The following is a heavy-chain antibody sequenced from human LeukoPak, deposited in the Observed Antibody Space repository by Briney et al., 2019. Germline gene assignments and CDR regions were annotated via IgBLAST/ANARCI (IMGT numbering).Heavy chain of an antibody. Sequence: GGSLRLSCAASGFTFSSYGMTWVRQAPGKGLEWVSYISSSSSTIYYADSVKGRFTISRDNAKNSLYLQLNSLGAEDTAVYYCAKDLGYCSGGSCSYYYYYMDVWGKGTTVTISS. D-gene: IGHD2-15*01. J-gene: IGHJ6*03. V-gene: IGHV3-48*01. CDR1: GFTFSSYG. CDR2: ISSSSSTI. CDR3: AKDLGYCSGGSCSYYYYYMDV.